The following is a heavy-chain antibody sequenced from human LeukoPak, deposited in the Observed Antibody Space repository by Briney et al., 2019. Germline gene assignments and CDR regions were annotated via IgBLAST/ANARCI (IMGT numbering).Heavy chain of an antibody. Sequence: GGSLRLSCAAPGFTFSSYGMHWVRQAPGKGLEWVAVIWYDGSNKYYADSVKGRFTISRDNSKNTLYLQMNSLRAEDTAVYYCARDLGAVDTAMAPDYWGQGTLVTVSS. D-gene: IGHD5-18*01. V-gene: IGHV3-33*01. CDR1: GFTFSSYG. CDR3: ARDLGAVDTAMAPDY. CDR2: IWYDGSNK. J-gene: IGHJ4*02.